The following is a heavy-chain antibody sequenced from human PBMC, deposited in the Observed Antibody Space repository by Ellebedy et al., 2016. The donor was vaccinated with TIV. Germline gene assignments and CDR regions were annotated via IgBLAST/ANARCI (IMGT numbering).Heavy chain of an antibody. CDR2: IKQDGSEK. CDR3: ARSRNRIAAAAADY. V-gene: IGHV3-7*03. CDR1: GFTFSSYW. Sequence: GGSLRLSCAASGFTFSSYWMSWVRQAPGKGLEWVANIKQDGSEKEYVDSVKGRFTISRDNAKNSLYLQMNSLRAEETAVYYCARSRNRIAAAAADYWGQGTLVTVSS. D-gene: IGHD6-13*01. J-gene: IGHJ4*02.